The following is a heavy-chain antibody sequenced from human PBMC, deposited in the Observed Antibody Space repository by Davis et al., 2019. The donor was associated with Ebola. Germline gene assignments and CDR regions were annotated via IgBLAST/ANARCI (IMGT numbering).Heavy chain of an antibody. CDR2: IYSGGST. J-gene: IGHJ6*02. Sequence: GESLKISCAASGFTVSSNYMSWVRQAPGKGLEWVSVIYSGGSTYYADSVKGRFTISRDNSKNTLYLQMNSPKAEDTAVYYWASFRLPYYYGMDVRGQGTTVTVSS. CDR3: ASFRLPYYYGMDV. D-gene: IGHD4-11*01. V-gene: IGHV3-53*01. CDR1: GFTVSSNY.